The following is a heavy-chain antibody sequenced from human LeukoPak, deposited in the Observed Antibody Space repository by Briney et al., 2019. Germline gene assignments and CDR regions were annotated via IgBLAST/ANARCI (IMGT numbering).Heavy chain of an antibody. D-gene: IGHD2-21*02. CDR3: ARDALTYCGGDCTIDY. Sequence: TGGSLRLSCAASGFTVSTSYMTWVRQAPGKGLEWVSIIYGGGGTFYADSVKGRFTISRDNSKNTLYLQMNSLRAEDTAVYYCARDALTYCGGDCTIDYWGQGTLVTVSS. CDR2: IYGGGGT. J-gene: IGHJ4*02. CDR1: GFTVSTSY. V-gene: IGHV3-53*01.